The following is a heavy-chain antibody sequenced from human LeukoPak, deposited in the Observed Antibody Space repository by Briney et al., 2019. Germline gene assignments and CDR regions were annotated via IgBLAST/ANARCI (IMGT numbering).Heavy chain of an antibody. V-gene: IGHV4-39*01. J-gene: IGHJ3*02. Sequence: PSETLSLTCTVSGGSFSTISYYWGWIRQPPGKGLEWIGSMSYGVTPFYNPSLRSRVTISVDTSRNHFSLKLISVTPADTAVYHCARQAIQYLSDPFDIWGQGTMVTVSS. CDR1: GGSFSTISYY. CDR2: MSYGVTP. CDR3: ARQAIQYLSDPFDI. D-gene: IGHD4-11*01.